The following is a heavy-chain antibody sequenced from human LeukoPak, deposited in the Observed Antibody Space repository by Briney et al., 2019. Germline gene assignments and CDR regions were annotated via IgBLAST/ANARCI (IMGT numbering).Heavy chain of an antibody. V-gene: IGHV4-39*07. CDR1: GGSISTNDYY. D-gene: IGHD5/OR15-5a*01. CDR2: IFYSGTT. CDR3: ARRVTVSATNWFDP. J-gene: IGHJ5*02. Sequence: SETLSLTCTVSGGSISTNDYYWAWIRQSPGTGLEWIGSIFYSGTTYYNPSLKSRVTLSVDTSKNQFSLRLNSVTAADTAMYYCARRVTVSATNWFDPWGQGTLVTVSS.